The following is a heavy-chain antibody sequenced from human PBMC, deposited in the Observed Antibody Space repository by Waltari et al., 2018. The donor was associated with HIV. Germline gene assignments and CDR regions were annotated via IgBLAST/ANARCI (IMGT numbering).Heavy chain of an antibody. CDR2: IYPGDSDT. CDR3: VRLRVVVAATLIVDYFDY. V-gene: IGHV5-51*01. CDR1: GSRCISYW. D-gene: IGHD2-15*01. Sequence: ELQLVQSGAQVKKPGESLKISGEGSGSRCISYWIGWVRQMPGKGLEWIGIIYPGDSDTRYSPSFQCQVTISADNSISTAYVQWSSLKASDTAIYFCVRLRVVVAATLIVDYFDYWGQGTLVTVSS. J-gene: IGHJ4*02.